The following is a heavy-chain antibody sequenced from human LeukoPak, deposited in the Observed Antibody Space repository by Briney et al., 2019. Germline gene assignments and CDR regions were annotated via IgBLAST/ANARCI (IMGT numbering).Heavy chain of an antibody. V-gene: IGHV4-34*01. CDR1: GGSFSGYY. CDR2: INHSGST. J-gene: IGHJ3*02. Sequence: SETLSLTCAVYGGSFSGYYWSWIRQPPGKGLEWIGEINHSGSTNYNPSLKSRVTISVDTSKNQFSLKLSSVTAADTAVYYCARSLVLYDSSGYYYRIDAFDIWGQGTMVTVSS. D-gene: IGHD3-22*01. CDR3: ARSLVLYDSSGYYYRIDAFDI.